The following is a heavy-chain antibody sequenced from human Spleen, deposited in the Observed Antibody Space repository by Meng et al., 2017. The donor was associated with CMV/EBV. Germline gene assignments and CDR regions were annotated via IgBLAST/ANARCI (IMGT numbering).Heavy chain of an antibody. D-gene: IGHD6-19*01. CDR1: GADVSSTRHY. CDR2: SYYSGFT. V-gene: IGHV4-39*07. J-gene: IGHJ4*02. Sequence: SGADVSSTRHYWGWIRQYPGKGLEWIGSSYYSGFTYYNPYLKSRITISVDTSRNQFSLQVSSVTAADTAVYYCAREGGYSSGWYLEYLGQGTLVTVSS. CDR3: AREGGYSSGWYLEY.